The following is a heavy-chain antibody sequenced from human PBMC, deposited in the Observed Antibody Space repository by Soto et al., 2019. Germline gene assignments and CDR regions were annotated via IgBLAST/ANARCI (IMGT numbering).Heavy chain of an antibody. Sequence: QVQLVQSGAEVKKPGSSVKVSCKASGGTFSSYAISWVRQAPGQGLEWMGGIIPIFGTANYAQKFQGRVTITADESTSTAYMELSILRSEDTAVYYCAIDDYYGSGSDYWFYPWGQGTLVTVSS. V-gene: IGHV1-69*01. CDR1: GGTFSSYA. D-gene: IGHD3-10*01. CDR3: AIDDYYGSGSDYWFYP. J-gene: IGHJ5*02. CDR2: IIPIFGTA.